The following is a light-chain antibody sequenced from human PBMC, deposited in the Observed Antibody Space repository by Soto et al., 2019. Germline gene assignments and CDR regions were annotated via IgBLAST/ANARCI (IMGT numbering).Light chain of an antibody. CDR2: AAS. V-gene: IGKV3D-20*02. J-gene: IGKJ3*01. CDR1: QSIXDT. Sequence: VVSQCPSTLCVSPGEGATLPCRTSQSIXDTLDWYQHKPGQTPSVITDAASSKATGSPDRFSGSGSATDFTLTISRLDPEDVAVYYCQQRSNGPRTFGPGTKVDIK. CDR3: QQRSNGPRT.